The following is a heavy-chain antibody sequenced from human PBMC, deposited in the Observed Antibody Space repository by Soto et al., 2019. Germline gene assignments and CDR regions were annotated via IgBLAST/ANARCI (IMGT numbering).Heavy chain of an antibody. D-gene: IGHD3-10*02. CDR2: TNPRDGST. CDR3: ARSYVTSRPIDF. V-gene: IGHV1-46*01. Sequence: ASVKVSCKASGYSLTGYYMHWVRRAPGQGLEWMGITNPRDGSTNYAQKFQGRVTMTSDTSTSTVYMEMSSLRSDDTAMYYCARSYVTSRPIDFCGPGTMVTVYS. J-gene: IGHJ4*02. CDR1: GYSLTGYY.